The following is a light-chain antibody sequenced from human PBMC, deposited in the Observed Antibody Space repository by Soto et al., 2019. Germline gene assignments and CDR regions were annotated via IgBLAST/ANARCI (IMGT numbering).Light chain of an antibody. V-gene: IGKV3-15*01. CDR3: KQYSDWPLT. CDR1: QSISNN. J-gene: IGKJ1*01. CDR2: RAS. Sequence: EILMTQSPATLSVSPGQRATLSCSASQSISNNLAWYQQRPGQDPRLLIYRASTGATGIPARFSGFGSGTDFTLTINGLQSEDFAVYYCKQYSDWPLTFGQGTKVEI.